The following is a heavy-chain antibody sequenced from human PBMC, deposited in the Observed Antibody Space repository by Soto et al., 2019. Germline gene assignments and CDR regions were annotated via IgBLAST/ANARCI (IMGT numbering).Heavy chain of an antibody. D-gene: IGHD3-22*01. CDR3: ARGYYYDSSGYPKFDP. V-gene: IGHV1-69*13. Sequence: SVKVSCKASGGTFSSYAISWVRQAPGQGLEWMGGIIPIFGTANYAQKFQGRVTITADESTSTAYMELSSLRSEDTAVYYCARGYYYDSSGYPKFDPWGQGTLVTVSS. CDR1: GGTFSSYA. CDR2: IIPIFGTA. J-gene: IGHJ5*02.